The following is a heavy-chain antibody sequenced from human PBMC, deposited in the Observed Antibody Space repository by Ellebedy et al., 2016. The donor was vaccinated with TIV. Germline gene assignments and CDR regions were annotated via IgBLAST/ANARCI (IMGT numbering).Heavy chain of an antibody. J-gene: IGHJ4*02. CDR2: VYYSGSP. V-gene: IGHV4-39*01. Sequence: MPSEALSLTCGVSVGSVSSTRYYWAWIRQPPGKGLEWIGSVYYSGSPYYNPSFKSRVTLSADTSKNQFSLNLRTVTAADTAVYYCARTDPWQPIDDWGQGILVSVSS. D-gene: IGHD2-21*02. CDR3: ARTDPWQPIDD. CDR1: VGSVSSTRYY.